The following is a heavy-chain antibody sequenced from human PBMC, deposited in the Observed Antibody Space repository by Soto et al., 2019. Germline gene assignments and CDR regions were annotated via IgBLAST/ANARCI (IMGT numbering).Heavy chain of an antibody. CDR3: ATDRGITMVRGGGGPDEHFQH. CDR1: GFTFSSYA. Sequence: GSLRLSCAASGFTFSSYAMSWVRQAPGKGLEWVSAISGSGGSTYYADSVKGRFTISRDNSKNTLYLQMNSLRAEDTAVYYCATDRGITMVRGGGGPDEHFQHWGQGTLVTVSS. V-gene: IGHV3-23*01. J-gene: IGHJ1*01. D-gene: IGHD3-10*01. CDR2: ISGSGGST.